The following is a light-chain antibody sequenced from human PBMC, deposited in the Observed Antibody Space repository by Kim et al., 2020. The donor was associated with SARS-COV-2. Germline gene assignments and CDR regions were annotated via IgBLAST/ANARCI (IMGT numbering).Light chain of an antibody. CDR1: SHDVGVYDL. CDR3: CSYAGSYTWV. J-gene: IGLJ3*02. CDR2: DVS. Sequence: GQSVTLSCTGTSHDVGVYDLVSWYHNHPGKAPKLMICDVSNRPAGVPDRFSGSKSGNTASLTISGLQADDEADYYCCSYAGSYTWVFGGGTALTVL. V-gene: IGLV2-11*01.